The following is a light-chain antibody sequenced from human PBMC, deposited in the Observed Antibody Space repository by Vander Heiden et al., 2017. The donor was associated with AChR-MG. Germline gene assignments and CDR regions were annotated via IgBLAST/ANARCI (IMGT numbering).Light chain of an antibody. CDR2: GAS. Sequence: DIQMTQSPSSLSASVGDRVTITCRASESISLYLNWYQQKPGKAPNLLIYGASSLHSGVPSRFSGSASGTDFTLIISSLQPEDSATYFCKQSYGSPLTVSGGTKVEIK. J-gene: IGKJ4*01. CDR3: KQSYGSPLT. V-gene: IGKV1-39*01. CDR1: ESISLY.